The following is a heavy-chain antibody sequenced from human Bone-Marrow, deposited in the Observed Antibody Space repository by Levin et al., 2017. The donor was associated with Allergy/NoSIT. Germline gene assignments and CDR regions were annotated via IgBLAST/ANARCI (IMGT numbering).Heavy chain of an antibody. J-gene: IGHJ3*02. D-gene: IGHD4-17*01. CDR3: ASNTVTDALDI. Sequence: RSGGSLRLSCAASGFTFRRFAMHWVRQAPGKGLEWVTLMSYDGSRKYYEDSVRGRFTISRDNSKNTLYLQMNSLRVEDTGVYYCASNTVTDALDIWGQGTMVTVSS. V-gene: IGHV3-30*03. CDR1: GFTFRRFA. CDR2: MSYDGSRK.